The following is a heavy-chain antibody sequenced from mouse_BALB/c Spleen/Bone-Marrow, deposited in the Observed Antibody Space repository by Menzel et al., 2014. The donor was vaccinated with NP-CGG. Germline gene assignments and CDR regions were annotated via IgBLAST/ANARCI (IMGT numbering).Heavy chain of an antibody. V-gene: IGHV1-9*01. Sequence: VQQQQSGAELMKPGASVKISCKATGYTFSSYWIEWVKQRPGHGLEWIGEVLPGSGSTNYNEKFKGKATFTADTSSNTAYMQLSSLTSEDSAVYYCAREDGLWYFDVWGAGTTVTVSS. CDR1: GYTFSSYW. CDR3: AREDGLWYFDV. CDR2: VLPGSGST. J-gene: IGHJ1*01. D-gene: IGHD1-1*01.